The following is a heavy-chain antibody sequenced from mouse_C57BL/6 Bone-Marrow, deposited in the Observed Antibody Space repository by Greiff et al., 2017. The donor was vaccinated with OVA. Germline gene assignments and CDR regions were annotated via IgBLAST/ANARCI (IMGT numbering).Heavy chain of an antibody. CDR2: IDPSDSET. CDR3: ARGRSGYVDYAMDY. Sequence: QVQLQQPGAELVRPGSSVKLSCKASGYTFTSYWMHWVKQRPLQGLEWIGNIDPSDSETHYNQKFKDKATLTVDKSSSTAYMQLSSLTSEDSAVYYCARGRSGYVDYAMDYWGQGTSVTVSS. CDR1: GYTFTSYW. J-gene: IGHJ4*01. D-gene: IGHD3-2*02. V-gene: IGHV1-52*01.